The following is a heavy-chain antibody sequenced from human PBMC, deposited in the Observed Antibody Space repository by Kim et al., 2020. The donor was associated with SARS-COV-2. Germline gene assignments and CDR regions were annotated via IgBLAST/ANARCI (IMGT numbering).Heavy chain of an antibody. J-gene: IGHJ3*02. Sequence: GGSLRLSCAASGFTFSSYWMSWVRQAPGKGLEWVANIKQDGSEKYYVDSVKGRFTISRDNAKNSLYLQMNSLRAEDTAVYYCVRRAIAVADAFDIWGQGTMVTVSS. CDR2: IKQDGSEK. CDR1: GFTFSSYW. D-gene: IGHD6-19*01. V-gene: IGHV3-7*01. CDR3: VRRAIAVADAFDI.